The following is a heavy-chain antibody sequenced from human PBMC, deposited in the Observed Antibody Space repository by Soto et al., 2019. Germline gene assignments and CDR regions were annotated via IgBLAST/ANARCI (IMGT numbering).Heavy chain of an antibody. V-gene: IGHV4-30-4*01. CDR3: ARAPYSSSWLFDY. CDR1: GGSISSGDYY. D-gene: IGHD6-13*01. CDR2: IYYGERP. Sequence: QVQLQESGPGLVKPSQTLSLTCTVSGGSISSGDYYWSWIRQPPGKGLEWSGYIYYGERPYYNPSPKSRVTRTVDTSKNPCALKLSSVTAADTAVYYCARAPYSSSWLFDYWGQGTLVTVSS. J-gene: IGHJ4*02.